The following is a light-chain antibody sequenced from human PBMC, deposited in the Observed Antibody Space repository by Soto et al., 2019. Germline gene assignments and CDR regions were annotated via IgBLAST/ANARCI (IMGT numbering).Light chain of an antibody. J-gene: IGLJ2*01. CDR3: GTWDSSLSAGVV. CDR2: DNN. V-gene: IGLV1-51*01. Sequence: QSVLTQPPSVSAAPGQKVTISCSGSSSNIGKNYVSWYQQLPGTAPKLLIYDNNKRPSGIPDRFSGSKSDTSATLGITGLQTGDEADYYCGTWDSSLSAGVVFGGGTKLTVL. CDR1: SSNIGKNY.